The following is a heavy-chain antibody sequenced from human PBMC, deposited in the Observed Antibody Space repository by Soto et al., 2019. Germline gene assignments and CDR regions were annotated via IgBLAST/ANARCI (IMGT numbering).Heavy chain of an antibody. CDR1: GGSVSSGGFY. J-gene: IGHJ6*02. D-gene: IGHD7-27*01. CDR3: ARQTAPWGFDV. Sequence: QVELKESGPGLVKPSETLSLTCTVSGGSVSSGGFYYHWIRQPPGKGLEWIGYVYYGGFTNYSPSLKSRLTISVDTSSTRLSPIRASVTSVDTAVYYCARQTAPWGFDVWGQGTTVTVSS. CDR2: VYYGGFT. V-gene: IGHV4-61*08.